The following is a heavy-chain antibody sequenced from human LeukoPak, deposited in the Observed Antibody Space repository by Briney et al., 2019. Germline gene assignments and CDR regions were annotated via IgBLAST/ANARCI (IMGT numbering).Heavy chain of an antibody. V-gene: IGHV3-23*01. D-gene: IGHD3-3*01. CDR2: ISGSSGNT. J-gene: IGHJ4*02. Sequence: PGGSLRLSCAASGFTFSSNAMSWVRQAPGKGLEWVSTISGSSGNTHYADSVKGRFTISRDYSKNTLFLQMNSLRAEDTAVYYCVAQSGYYTPIGYWGQGTLVTVSS. CDR1: GFTFSSNA. CDR3: VAQSGYYTPIGY.